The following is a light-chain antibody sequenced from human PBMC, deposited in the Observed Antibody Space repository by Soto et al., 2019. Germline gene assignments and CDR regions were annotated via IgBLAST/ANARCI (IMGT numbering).Light chain of an antibody. J-gene: IGKJ1*01. V-gene: IGKV3-15*01. CDR3: HQYNNWWT. CDR2: GAS. Sequence: EIVMTQSPATLSVSPGEGATLSCRASQSVNSNLAWYQQKPGQAPRLLIYGASTRATGFPARFSGSGSGTEFTLTISSLQSEDFAVYSCHQYNNWWTFGQGTKLEIK. CDR1: QSVNSN.